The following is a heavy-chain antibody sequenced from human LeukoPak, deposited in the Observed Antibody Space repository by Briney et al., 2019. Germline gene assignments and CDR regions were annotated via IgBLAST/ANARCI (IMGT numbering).Heavy chain of an antibody. CDR3: ARWPWSSSWSGYGDY. CDR1: GFTFSSYG. Sequence: GGSLRLSCAASGFTFSSYGMHWVRQAPGKGLEWVAVIWYDGSNKYYADSVKGRFTISRDNSKNTLYLQMNSLRAEDTAVYYCARWPWSSSWSGYGDYWGQGTLVTVSS. CDR2: IWYDGSNK. V-gene: IGHV3-33*01. D-gene: IGHD6-13*01. J-gene: IGHJ4*02.